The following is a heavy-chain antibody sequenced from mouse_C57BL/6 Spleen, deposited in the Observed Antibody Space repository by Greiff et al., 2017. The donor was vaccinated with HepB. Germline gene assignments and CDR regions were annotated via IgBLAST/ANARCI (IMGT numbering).Heavy chain of an antibody. V-gene: IGHV1-22*01. CDR1: GYTFTDYN. CDR3: ARSYDYPWFAY. Sequence: VQLQQSGPELVKPGASVKMSCKASGYTFTDYNMHWVKQRHGKSLEWIGYINPNNGGTSYNQKFKGKATLTVNKSSSTAYMELRSLTSEDSAVYYCARSYDYPWFAYWGQGTLVTVSA. J-gene: IGHJ3*01. D-gene: IGHD2-4*01. CDR2: INPNNGGT.